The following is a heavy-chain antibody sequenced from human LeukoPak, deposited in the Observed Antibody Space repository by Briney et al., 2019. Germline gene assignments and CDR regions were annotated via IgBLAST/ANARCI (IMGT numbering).Heavy chain of an antibody. CDR2: IYYSGST. CDR1: GVSISSSNSY. Sequence: SETLSLTCTVSGVSISSSNSYWGWIRQPPGKGLEWIGSIYYSGSTYYNPSLKSRVTISVDTSKNQFSLKLSSVTAADTAVYYCARGGSYYDSSGYCVYWGQGTLVTVSS. V-gene: IGHV4-39*07. CDR3: ARGGSYYDSSGYCVY. J-gene: IGHJ4*02. D-gene: IGHD3-22*01.